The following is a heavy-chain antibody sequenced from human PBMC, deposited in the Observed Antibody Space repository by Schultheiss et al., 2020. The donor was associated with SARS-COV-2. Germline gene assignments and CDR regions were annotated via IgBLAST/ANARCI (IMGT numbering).Heavy chain of an antibody. Sequence: GGSLRLSCAASGFTFSSYSMNWVRQAPGKGLEWVSSIGASAQYTIYANSVKGRFTISRDNAKNTLYLQMNSLRAEDTAVYYCGLRRVFGPLDYWGQGTLVTVSS. CDR2: IGASAQYT. V-gene: IGHV3-21*01. CDR3: GLRRVFGPLDY. J-gene: IGHJ4*02. D-gene: IGHD3/OR15-3a*01. CDR1: GFTFSSYS.